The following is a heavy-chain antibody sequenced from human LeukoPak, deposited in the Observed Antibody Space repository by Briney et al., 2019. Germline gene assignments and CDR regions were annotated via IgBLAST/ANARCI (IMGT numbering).Heavy chain of an antibody. CDR2: ISAYNGNT. V-gene: IGHV1-18*01. D-gene: IGHD5-12*01. CDR3: AGDERWLRLGWSDP. Sequence: ASVKVSCKASGYTFTSYGISWARQAPGQGLEWMGWISAYNGNTNYAQKFQGRVTMTRDTSTSTVYMELSSLTSEDTAVYYCAGDERWLRLGWSDPWGQGTLVTVSS. CDR1: GYTFTSYG. J-gene: IGHJ5*02.